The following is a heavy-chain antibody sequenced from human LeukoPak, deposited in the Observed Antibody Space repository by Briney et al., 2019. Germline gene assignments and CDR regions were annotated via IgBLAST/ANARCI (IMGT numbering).Heavy chain of an antibody. Sequence: PSETLSLTCTVSGGSIRSAGYEWSGVRQNPGKGLEWIGYIYYSGSTYYNPSLKSRVTISVDTSKNQFSLKLTSVTAADTAVFYCARGWGYGDRNWFDPWGQGTLVTVSS. V-gene: IGHV4-31*03. J-gene: IGHJ5*02. CDR1: GGSIRSAGYE. CDR2: IYYSGST. CDR3: ARGWGYGDRNWFDP. D-gene: IGHD4-17*01.